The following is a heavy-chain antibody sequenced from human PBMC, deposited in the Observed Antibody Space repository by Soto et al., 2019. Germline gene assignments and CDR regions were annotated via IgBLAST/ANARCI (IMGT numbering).Heavy chain of an antibody. V-gene: IGHV4-39*01. J-gene: IGHJ4*02. CDR2: IYYSGST. D-gene: IGHD3-3*01. Sequence: SETLSLTCTVSGGSISSSSYYWGWIRQPPGKGLEWIGSIYYSGSTYYNPSLKSRVTISVDTSKNQFSLKLSSVTAADTAVYYCARHYVYDFWSGYPATYFDYWGQGTLVTVSS. CDR3: ARHYVYDFWSGYPATYFDY. CDR1: GGSISSSSYY.